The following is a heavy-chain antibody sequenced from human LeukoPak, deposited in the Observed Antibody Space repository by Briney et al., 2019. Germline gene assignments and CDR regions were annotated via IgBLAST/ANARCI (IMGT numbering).Heavy chain of an antibody. CDR1: GFTFSSYS. Sequence: GGSLRLSCAASGFTFSSYSINWVRQPPGKGLEWVSSIFPSGGEIHYADSVRGRFTISRDNSKSTLSLQMNSLRAEDTAIYYCATYRQVLLPFESWGQGTLVTVSS. D-gene: IGHD2-8*02. CDR3: ATYRQVLLPFES. V-gene: IGHV3-21*04. CDR2: IFPSGGEI. J-gene: IGHJ4*02.